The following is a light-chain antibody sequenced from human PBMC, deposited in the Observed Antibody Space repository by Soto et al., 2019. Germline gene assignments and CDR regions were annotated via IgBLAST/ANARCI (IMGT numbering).Light chain of an antibody. CDR1: QSVSSY. CDR2: GAS. Sequence: EIVLTQSPAPLSFSPGERATLSCRASQSVSSYLAWYQQTPGQAPRLLIYGASSRATGIPDRFSGSWSGTDFTLTISSLEPEDVAVYYCRQRSNWPLTFGQGTRLEIK. CDR3: RQRSNWPLT. J-gene: IGKJ5*01. V-gene: IGKV3-11*01.